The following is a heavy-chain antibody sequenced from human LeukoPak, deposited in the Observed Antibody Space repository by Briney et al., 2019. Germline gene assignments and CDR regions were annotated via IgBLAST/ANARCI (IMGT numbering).Heavy chain of an antibody. CDR3: ARGVVYPAWSGPHWSDY. CDR2: ISSNGATT. J-gene: IGHJ4*02. Sequence: GGSLRLSCSASGFTFNRFYLHWVRQAPGKGLEFVSHISSNGATTYYADSVKGRFTISRDNAKNSLYLQMNSLRAEDTAVYYCARGVVYPAWSGPHWSDYWGQGALVTVSS. V-gene: IGHV3-64*04. CDR1: GFTFNRFY. D-gene: IGHD3-3*01.